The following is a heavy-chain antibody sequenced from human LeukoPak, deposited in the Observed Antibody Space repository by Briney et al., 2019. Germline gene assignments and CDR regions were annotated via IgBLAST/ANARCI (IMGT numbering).Heavy chain of an antibody. CDR2: IRYDGSIK. J-gene: IGHJ4*02. V-gene: IGHV3-30*02. CDR3: VKDRSGTYYFDY. CDR1: GFIFSSYG. Sequence: PGGSLRLSCVASGFIFSSYGMHWVRQAPGKGLEWVAFIRYDGSIKNYADSVKGRFTISRDDSKNTLYLQMNSLRAEDTAVYCCVKDRSGTYYFDYWGQGALVTVSS. D-gene: IGHD1-26*01.